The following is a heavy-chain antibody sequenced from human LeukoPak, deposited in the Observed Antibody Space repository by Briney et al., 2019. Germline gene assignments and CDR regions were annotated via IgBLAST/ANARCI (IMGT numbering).Heavy chain of an antibody. CDR1: GFTFSSYS. CDR2: ISGSGGST. CDR3: AKVTVTTGFDY. J-gene: IGHJ4*02. V-gene: IGHV3-23*01. D-gene: IGHD4-17*01. Sequence: GGSLRLSCAAPGFTFSSYSMNWVRQAPGKGLEWVSAISGSGGSTYYADSVKGRFTISRDNSKNTLYLQMNSLRAEDTAVYYCAKVTVTTGFDYWGQGTLVTVSS.